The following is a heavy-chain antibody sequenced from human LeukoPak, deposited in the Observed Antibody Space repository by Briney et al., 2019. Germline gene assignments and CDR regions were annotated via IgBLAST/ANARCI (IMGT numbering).Heavy chain of an antibody. J-gene: IGHJ6*03. CDR3: ARAVGTIFGVVSYHYYYMDV. CDR2: IYTSGST. CDR1: GGSISSGSYY. D-gene: IGHD3-3*01. V-gene: IGHV4-61*02. Sequence: SQTLSLTCTVFGGSISSGSYYWSWIRQPAGKGLEWIGRIYTSGSTNYNPSLKSRVTISVDTSKNQFSLKLSSVTAADTAVYYCARAVGTIFGVVSYHYYYMDVWGKGTTVTVSS.